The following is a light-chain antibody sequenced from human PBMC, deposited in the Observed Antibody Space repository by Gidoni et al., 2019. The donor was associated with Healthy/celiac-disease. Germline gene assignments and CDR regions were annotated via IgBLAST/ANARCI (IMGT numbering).Light chain of an antibody. J-gene: IGLJ2*01. CDR3: SSYTSSSTLGVV. CDR2: DVS. Sequence: QPALTQPASVSGSPGQSITISCTGTSSDVGGYNYVSWYQQHPGKAPKLMTHDVSNRPSGVSNRFSGSKSGNTASLTISGLQAEDEADYYCSSYTSSSTLGVVFGGGTKLTVL. V-gene: IGLV2-14*01. CDR1: SSDVGGYNY.